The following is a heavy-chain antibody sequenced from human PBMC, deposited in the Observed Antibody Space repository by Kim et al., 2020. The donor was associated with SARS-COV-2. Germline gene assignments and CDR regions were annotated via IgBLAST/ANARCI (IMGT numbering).Heavy chain of an antibody. V-gene: IGHV3-21*01. CDR1: GFTFSSYS. CDR3: ARDPRIGYCSSTSCYVGPYYYYGMDV. Sequence: GGSLRLSCAASGFTFSSYSMNWVRQAPGKGLEWVSSISSSSSYIYYADSVKGRFTISRDNAKNSLYLQMNSLRAEDTAVYYCARDPRIGYCSSTSCYVGPYYYYGMDVWGQGTTVTVSS. CDR2: ISSSSSYI. D-gene: IGHD2-2*01. J-gene: IGHJ6*02.